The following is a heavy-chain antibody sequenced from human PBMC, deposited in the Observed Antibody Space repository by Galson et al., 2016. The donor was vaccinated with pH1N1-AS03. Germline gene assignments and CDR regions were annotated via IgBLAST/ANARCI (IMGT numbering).Heavy chain of an antibody. CDR2: IDNGAFNT. V-gene: IGHV3-23*05. J-gene: IGHJ4*02. Sequence: SLRLSCAASGFSFSSYAMGWVRQTPGRGLECLSTIDNGAFNTYYKDSLEGRFTISRDNSKNTLYLHKNSLRADDTALYYCAEGLFDNYAGYFEYWGQGILVTVSS. D-gene: IGHD4-23*01. CDR3: AEGLFDNYAGYFEY. CDR1: GFSFSSYA.